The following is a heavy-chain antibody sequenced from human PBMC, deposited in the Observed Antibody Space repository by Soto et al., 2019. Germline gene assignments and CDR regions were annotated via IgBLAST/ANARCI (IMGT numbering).Heavy chain of an antibody. J-gene: IGHJ5*02. Sequence: EVQLVDSGGGLVKAGGSLRLSCAASGFTFSTYSMNWVRQAPGKGLEWVSSISNYNNYIYYADSVKGRFTISRDNAKNSLYLQMTSLRAEDTAVYYCAREAVVGVIAGWFDPWGQGTLVTVSS. CDR1: GFTFSTYS. D-gene: IGHD3-3*01. CDR2: ISNYNNYI. CDR3: AREAVVGVIAGWFDP. V-gene: IGHV3-21*01.